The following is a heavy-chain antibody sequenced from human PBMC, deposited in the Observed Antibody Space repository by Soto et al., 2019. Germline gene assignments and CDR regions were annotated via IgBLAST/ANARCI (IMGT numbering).Heavy chain of an antibody. CDR2: VNPSGST. J-gene: IGHJ2*01. Sequence: QVQLQQWGAGLLKPSETLSLTCAVYGGSFSGYYWSWIRQPPGKGLEWIGEVNPSGSTNYNPSLKSRVTISVDTSKNHFSLNLSSLTAADTAVYYCARGPYCSSTRCTYWYFDLWGRGTLVTVSS. CDR3: ARGPYCSSTRCTYWYFDL. CDR1: GGSFSGYY. V-gene: IGHV4-34*01. D-gene: IGHD2-2*01.